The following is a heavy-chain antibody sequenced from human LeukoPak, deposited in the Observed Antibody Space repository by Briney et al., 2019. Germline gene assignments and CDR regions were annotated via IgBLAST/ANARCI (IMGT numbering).Heavy chain of an antibody. CDR3: ARASGAGSFDY. Sequence: PGGSLRLSCAASGFTFSSYAMHWVRQAPGKGLEWVAVISYDGSNKYYADSVKGRFTISRDNSKNTLYLQMNSLRAEDTAVYYCARASGAGSFDYWGQGTLVTVSS. J-gene: IGHJ4*02. V-gene: IGHV3-30*04. CDR2: ISYDGSNK. CDR1: GFTFSSYA. D-gene: IGHD6-19*01.